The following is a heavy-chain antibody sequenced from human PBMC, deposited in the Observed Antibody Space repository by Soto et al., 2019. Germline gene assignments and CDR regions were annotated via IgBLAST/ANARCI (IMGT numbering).Heavy chain of an antibody. J-gene: IGHJ4*02. CDR1: GYTFSNND. V-gene: IGHV1-8*01. D-gene: IGHD5-12*01. CDR2: MNPNSGNT. CDR3: ARRLGYNRLDY. Sequence: QVLLVQSGAEMKKPGASVKVSCKASGYTFSNNDINWVRQATGQGLEWMGWMNPNSGNTGYAQKFQGRLTMTRDTSISTAYMELSSLRSEDTAVYYCARRLGYNRLDYWGQGTLVIVSS.